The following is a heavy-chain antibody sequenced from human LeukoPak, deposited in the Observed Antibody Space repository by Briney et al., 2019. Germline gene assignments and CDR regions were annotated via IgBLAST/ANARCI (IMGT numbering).Heavy chain of an antibody. V-gene: IGHV3-23*01. CDR2: ISGSGGST. J-gene: IGHJ4*02. Sequence: GGSLRLSCAASGFTFSSYVMHWVRQAPGKGLEWVSAISGSGGSTYYADSVKGRFTISRDNSKNTLYLQMNSLRAEDTAVYYCAKDPIVATMVDYWGQGTLVTVSS. CDR1: GFTFSSYV. D-gene: IGHD5-12*01. CDR3: AKDPIVATMVDY.